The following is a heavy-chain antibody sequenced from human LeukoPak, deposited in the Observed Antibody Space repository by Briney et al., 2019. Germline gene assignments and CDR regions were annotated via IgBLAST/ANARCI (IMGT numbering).Heavy chain of an antibody. V-gene: IGHV1-3*01. CDR2: INAGNGNT. J-gene: IGHJ6*04. D-gene: IGHD6-19*01. CDR3: ARDIAVARGQPYYYGMDV. CDR1: GYTFTSYA. Sequence: ASVKVSCKASGYTFTSYAMHWVRQAPGQRLEWMGWINAGNGNTKYSQKFQGRVTITRDTSASTAYMELSSLRSEDTAVCYCARDIAVARGQPYYYGMDVWGKGTTVTVSS.